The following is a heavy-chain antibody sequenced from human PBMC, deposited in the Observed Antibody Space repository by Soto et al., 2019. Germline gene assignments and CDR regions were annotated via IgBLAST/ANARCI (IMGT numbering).Heavy chain of an antibody. D-gene: IGHD3-10*01. CDR2: IKHSGST. Sequence: QVQLQQWGAGLLKPSETLSLTCAVYGGSFSGYYWSWIRQPPGKGLEWIGEIKHSGSTNYNPSLKSRVTISVDTSKNQFSLKLSSVTAADTAVYYCARARGSITMVRGVMYDYWGQGTLVTVSS. CDR3: ARARGSITMVRGVMYDY. V-gene: IGHV4-34*01. CDR1: GGSFSGYY. J-gene: IGHJ4*02.